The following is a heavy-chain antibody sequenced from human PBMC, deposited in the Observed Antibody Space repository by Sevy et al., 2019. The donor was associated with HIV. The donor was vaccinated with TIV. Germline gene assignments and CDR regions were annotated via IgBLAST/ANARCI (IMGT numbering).Heavy chain of an antibody. CDR3: AKGVVVAVTHAFDI. Sequence: SLKISCAASGFTFDDYAMHWVRQAPGKGLEWVSGISWNSGSIGYADSVKGRFTISRDNAKNSLYLQMNSLRAEDTALYYCAKGVVVAVTHAFDIWGQGTMVTVSS. CDR2: ISWNSGSI. J-gene: IGHJ3*02. V-gene: IGHV3-9*01. D-gene: IGHD2-15*01. CDR1: GFTFDDYA.